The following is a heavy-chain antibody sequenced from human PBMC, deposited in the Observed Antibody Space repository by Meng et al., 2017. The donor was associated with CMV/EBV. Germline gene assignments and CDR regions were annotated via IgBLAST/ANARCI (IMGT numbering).Heavy chain of an antibody. CDR3: ARDWGGGLDALNC. J-gene: IGHJ4*02. CDR2: TYYRSKWHY. CDR1: GERVSLNSSA. Sequence: PRLCTPPPPTQPTGSIPGERVSLNSSAWYWISQSPSTRLEWLGRTYYRSKWHYDYAVSVKSRITINPDTSKNQFSLQLNSVTPEDTAVYYCARDWGGGLDALNCWGQGTLVTVSS. D-gene: IGHD2-21*01. V-gene: IGHV6-1*01.